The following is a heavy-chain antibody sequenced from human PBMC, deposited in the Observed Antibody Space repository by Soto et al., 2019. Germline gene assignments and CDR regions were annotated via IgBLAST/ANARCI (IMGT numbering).Heavy chain of an antibody. Sequence: QVQLVQSGAGVKKPGSSVKVSCKASGGTFSSYAIRWVRQAPGQGLECMGGIIPIFGTANYAQKFQGRVTITADESTSRAYMELSSLTSEDTAVYYCASDSDTDKASLDYWGQGTLVTVSS. CDR1: GGTFSSYA. D-gene: IGHD5-18*01. J-gene: IGHJ4*02. CDR2: IIPIFGTA. V-gene: IGHV1-69*12. CDR3: ASDSDTDKASLDY.